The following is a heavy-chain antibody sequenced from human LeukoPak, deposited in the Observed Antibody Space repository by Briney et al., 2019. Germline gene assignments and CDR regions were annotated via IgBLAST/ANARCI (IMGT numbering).Heavy chain of an antibody. CDR2: IYYTGST. CDR1: GGSISSYY. Sequence: SETLSLTCTVSGGSISSYYWSWIRQPPGKGLEWIGYIYYTGSTNYKPSLKSRVTISLDTSKNQFSLKLSSVTAADTAVYYCARGVPYYYGSGEAEALGFDYWGQGTLVTVSS. CDR3: ARGVPYYYGSGEAEALGFDY. J-gene: IGHJ4*02. V-gene: IGHV4-59*01. D-gene: IGHD3-10*01.